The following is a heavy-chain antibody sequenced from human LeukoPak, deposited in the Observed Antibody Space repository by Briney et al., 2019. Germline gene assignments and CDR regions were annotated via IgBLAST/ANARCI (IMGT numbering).Heavy chain of an antibody. V-gene: IGHV1-2*02. D-gene: IGHD2-8*01. J-gene: IGHJ6*02. CDR2: INPNSGGT. Sequence: ASVKVSCKASGYTFTGYYMHWVRQAPGQGLEWMGWINPNSGGTNYAQKFQGRVTMTRDTSISTAYMELSRLRSDDTAVYYCARVYCTNGVCNSFYYYYYGMHVWGQGTTVTVSS. CDR1: GYTFTGYY. CDR3: ARVYCTNGVCNSFYYYYYGMHV.